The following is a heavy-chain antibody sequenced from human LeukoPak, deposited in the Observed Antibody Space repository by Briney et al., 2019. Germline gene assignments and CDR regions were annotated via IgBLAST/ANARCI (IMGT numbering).Heavy chain of an antibody. CDR3: AKGRGVGATYYYYYYGMDV. V-gene: IGHV3-23*01. CDR2: ISGTGGST. CDR1: GFTFSSYA. D-gene: IGHD1-26*01. J-gene: IGHJ6*02. Sequence: GGSLRLSCAASGFTFSSYAMSWVRQAPGKGLEWVSAISGTGGSTYYADSVKGRFTISRDNSKNTLYLQMNSLRAEDTAVYYCAKGRGVGATYYYYYYGMDVWGQGTTVTVSS.